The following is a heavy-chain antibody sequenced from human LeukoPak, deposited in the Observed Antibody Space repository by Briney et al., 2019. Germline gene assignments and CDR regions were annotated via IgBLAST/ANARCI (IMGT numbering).Heavy chain of an antibody. CDR1: GGSISSYY. D-gene: IGHD5-24*01. CDR3: ARAVEIGYFDY. CDR2: IYYSGST. V-gene: IGHV4-59*01. J-gene: IGHJ4*02. Sequence: SETLSLTCTVSGGSISSYYWSWIRQPPGKGLEWIGYIYYSGSTNYNPSLKSRVTKSVDTSKNQFSLKLSSVTAADTAAYYCARAVEIGYFDYWGQGTLVTVSS.